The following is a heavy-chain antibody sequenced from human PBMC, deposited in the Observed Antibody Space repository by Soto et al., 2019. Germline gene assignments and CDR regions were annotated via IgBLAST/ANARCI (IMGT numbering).Heavy chain of an antibody. CDR3: ARASYYSENTDNYAKSCKGCDA. CDR1: GFTFNGSE. Sequence: QVQLLESGGGVVQSGRSLRLSCAASGFTFNGSEMHWVRQAPGKGLERVAFISYDGDNKYYADSVKGRFTVSRDNARNKLHLQMDILRPEDTVVYYCARASYYSENTDNYAKSCKGCDACGQGTQHTV. D-gene: IGHD3-10*01. J-gene: IGHJ5*02. V-gene: IGHV3-30*14. CDR2: ISYDGDNK.